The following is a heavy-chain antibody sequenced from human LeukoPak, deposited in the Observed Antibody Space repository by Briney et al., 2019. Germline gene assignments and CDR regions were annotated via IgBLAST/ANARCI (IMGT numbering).Heavy chain of an antibody. Sequence: SETLSLTCAVYGGSFSGYYWSWIRQPPGKGLEWIGEINHSGSTNYNPSLKSRVTISVDTSKIQFSLKLSSVTAADTAVYYCASRTEYYYDSSGYPNRPVDYWGQGTLVTVSS. J-gene: IGHJ4*02. V-gene: IGHV4-34*01. CDR1: GGSFSGYY. D-gene: IGHD3-22*01. CDR2: INHSGST. CDR3: ASRTEYYYDSSGYPNRPVDY.